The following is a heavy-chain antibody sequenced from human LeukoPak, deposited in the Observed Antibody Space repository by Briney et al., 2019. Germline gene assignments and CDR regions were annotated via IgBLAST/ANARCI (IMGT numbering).Heavy chain of an antibody. J-gene: IGHJ4*02. D-gene: IGHD6-13*01. CDR1: GGSISSSNW. CDR2: IYHSGST. CDR3: ARLSIAAAEYYFDY. V-gene: IGHV4-4*02. Sequence: SETLSLTCAVSGGSISSSNWWSWIRQPPGKGLEWIGEIYHSGSTNYNPSLKSRVTISVDKSKNQFSLKLSSVTAADTAVYYCARLSIAAAEYYFDYWGQGTPVTVSS.